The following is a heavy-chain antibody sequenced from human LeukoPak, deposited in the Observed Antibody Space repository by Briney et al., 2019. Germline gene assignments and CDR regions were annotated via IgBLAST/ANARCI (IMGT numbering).Heavy chain of an antibody. D-gene: IGHD6-25*01. V-gene: IGHV4-34*01. CDR1: GFTFSSYA. J-gene: IGHJ4*02. CDR3: ARDKIAAAFGY. Sequence: PGGSLRLSCAASGFTFSSYAMNWVRQSPGKGLEWIGEINHSGSTNYNPSLKSRVTISVDTSKNQFSLNLTSVTAADTAVYYCARDKIAAAFGYWGQGTLVTVSS. CDR2: INHSGST.